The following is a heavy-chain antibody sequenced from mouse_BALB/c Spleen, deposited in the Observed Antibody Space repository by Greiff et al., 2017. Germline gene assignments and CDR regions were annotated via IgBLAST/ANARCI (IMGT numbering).Heavy chain of an antibody. CDR1: GYTFTSYW. Sequence: QVQLQQSGAELARPGASVKLSCKASGYTFTSYWMQWVKQRPGQGLEWIGAIYPGDGDTRYTQKFKGKATLTADKSSSTAYMQLSSLASEDSAVYYCAREDGYHEGWYFDVWGAGTTVTVSS. V-gene: IGHV1-87*01. CDR3: AREDGYHEGWYFDV. J-gene: IGHJ1*01. CDR2: IYPGDGDT. D-gene: IGHD2-3*01.